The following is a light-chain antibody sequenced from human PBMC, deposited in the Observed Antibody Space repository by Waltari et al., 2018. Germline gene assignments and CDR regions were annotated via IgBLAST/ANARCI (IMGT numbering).Light chain of an antibody. CDR1: GSAIDGSDF. CDR2: DFT. J-gene: IGLJ3*02. Sequence: QSALTQPASVSGSPGQSITISCTGIGSAIDGSDFASWYHHHPGKAPQVIIYDFTNRPAGISDRFSAPKSANAASLTISGLQPEDEGDYYGTSQTLDGVVLFGGGTQVT. CDR3: TSQTLDGVVL. V-gene: IGLV2-14*03.